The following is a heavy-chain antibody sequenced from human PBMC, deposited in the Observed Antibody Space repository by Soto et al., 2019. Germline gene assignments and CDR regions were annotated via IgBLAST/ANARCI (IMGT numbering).Heavy chain of an antibody. CDR1: GFTFSSYG. V-gene: IGHV3-30*18. J-gene: IGHJ6*01. Sequence: GGSLRLSCAASGFTFSSYGMHWVRQAPGKGLEWVEVLSYDGSNKYYADSVKGRFTISRDNSKNTLYLQMNSLRAEDKAVYYCVKGSLRFLNHYYGRDVWGQGATVIVSA. CDR2: LSYDGSNK. D-gene: IGHD3-3*01. CDR3: VKGSLRFLNHYYGRDV.